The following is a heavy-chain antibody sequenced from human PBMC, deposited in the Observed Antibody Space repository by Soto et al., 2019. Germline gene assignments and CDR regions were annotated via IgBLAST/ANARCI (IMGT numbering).Heavy chain of an antibody. V-gene: IGHV3-48*01. J-gene: IGHJ6*03. CDR3: ATFLGDYESPPGPPVSAYYMDV. Sequence: GGSLRLSCAASGFTFSSYSMNWVRQAPGKGLEWVSYISSSSSTIYYADSVKGRFTISRDNAKNSLYLQMNSLRAEDTAVYYCATFLGDYESPPGPPVSAYYMDVWGKGTTVTVSS. CDR2: ISSSSSTI. CDR1: GFTFSSYS. D-gene: IGHD4-17*01.